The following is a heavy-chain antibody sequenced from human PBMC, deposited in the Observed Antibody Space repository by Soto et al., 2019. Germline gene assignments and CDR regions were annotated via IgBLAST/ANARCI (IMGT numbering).Heavy chain of an antibody. CDR1: GYTFTSYG. CDR3: ARGDIVVVTAIVYYYYGMDV. CDR2: ISAYNGNT. V-gene: IGHV1-18*01. D-gene: IGHD2-21*02. J-gene: IGHJ6*02. Sequence: GASVKVSCKASGYTFTSYGISWVRQAPGQGLEWMGWISAYNGNTNYTQKLQGRVTMTTDTSTSTAYMELRSLRSEDTAVYYCARGDIVVVTAIVYYYYGMDVWGQGTTVTVSS.